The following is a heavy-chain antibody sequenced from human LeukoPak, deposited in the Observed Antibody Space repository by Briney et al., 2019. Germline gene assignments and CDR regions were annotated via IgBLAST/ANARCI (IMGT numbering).Heavy chain of an antibody. CDR1: GFTFSSYA. Sequence: PGGSLRLSCAASGFTFSSYAMSWVRQAPGKGLEWVSAISGSGGSTYYADSVKGRFTISRDNSKNTLYLQMNSLRAEDMAVYYCANGGYPSFRYFDYWGQGTLVTVSS. V-gene: IGHV3-23*01. CDR2: ISGSGGST. D-gene: IGHD1-26*01. CDR3: ANGGYPSFRYFDY. J-gene: IGHJ4*02.